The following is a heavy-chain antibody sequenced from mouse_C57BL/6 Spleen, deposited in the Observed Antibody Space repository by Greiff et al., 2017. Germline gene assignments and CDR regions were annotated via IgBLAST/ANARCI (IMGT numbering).Heavy chain of an antibody. CDR2: ISYDGSN. J-gene: IGHJ3*01. CDR3: ATYYDYFAY. CDR1: GYSITSGYY. D-gene: IGHD2-4*01. V-gene: IGHV3-6*01. Sequence: EVQLQESGPGLVKPSQSLSLTCSVTGYSITSGYYWNWIRQFPGNKLEWMGYISYDGSNNYNPSLKNRISITRDTSKNQFFLKLNSVTTEDTATYYCATYYDYFAYWGQGTLVTVSA.